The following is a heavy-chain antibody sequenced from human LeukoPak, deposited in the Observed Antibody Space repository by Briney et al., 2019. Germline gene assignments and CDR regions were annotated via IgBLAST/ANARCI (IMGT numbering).Heavy chain of an antibody. V-gene: IGHV3-21*01. CDR3: ARVLSGCETTRCELDY. CDR2: ISSSSTYI. D-gene: IGHD1-26*01. Sequence: PGGSLRLSGGASGFAFSTYSMNWVRQAPGKGLEWVSSISSSSTYIYYADSVKGRVTISRDNAKNSLYLQMNSLRAEDTAVYYCARVLSGCETTRCELDYWGQGTLVTVSS. J-gene: IGHJ4*02. CDR1: GFAFSTYS.